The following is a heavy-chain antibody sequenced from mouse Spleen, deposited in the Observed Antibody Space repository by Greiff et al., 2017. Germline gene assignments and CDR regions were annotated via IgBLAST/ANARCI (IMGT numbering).Heavy chain of an antibody. CDR1: GFTFSSYT. D-gene: IGHD3-3*01. CDR2: ISNGGGST. CDR3: ARHRETFDY. Sequence: EVMLVESGGGLVQPGGSLKLSCAASGFTFSSYTMSWVRQTPEKRLEWVAYISNGGGSTYYPDTVKGRFTISRDNAKNTLYLQRSSLKSEDTAMYYCARHRETFDYWGPGTTLTVSS. V-gene: IGHV5-12-2*01. J-gene: IGHJ2*01.